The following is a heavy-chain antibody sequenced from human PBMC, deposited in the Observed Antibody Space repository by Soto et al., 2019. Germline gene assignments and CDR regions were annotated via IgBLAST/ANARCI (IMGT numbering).Heavy chain of an antibody. J-gene: IGHJ6*02. CDR1: GGSTNNYY. CDR2: IYYSGST. D-gene: IGHD5-18*01. V-gene: IGHV4-59*01. CDR3: ARDYGYSYGAYYYYYGMDV. Sequence: SETLSLTCTVSGGSTNNYYWSWIRQPPGKGLEWIGYIYYSGSTNYNPSLKSRVTISVDTSKNQFSLKLSSVTAADTAVYYCARDYGYSYGAYYYYYGMDVWGQGTTVTSP.